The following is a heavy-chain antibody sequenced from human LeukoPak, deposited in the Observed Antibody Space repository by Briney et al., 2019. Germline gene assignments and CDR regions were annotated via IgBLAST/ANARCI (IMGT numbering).Heavy chain of an antibody. CDR2: ISSSSSYI. CDR3: ASQTGVIDY. V-gene: IGHV3-21*01. D-gene: IGHD1-1*01. J-gene: IGHJ4*02. CDR1: GFTFSSYY. Sequence: GGSLRLSCAASGFTFSSYYMNWVRQAPGKGLEWVSSISSSSSYIYYADSVKGRFTVSRDNAKNSLYLQMNSLRAEDTAVYYCASQTGVIDYWGQGTLVTVSS.